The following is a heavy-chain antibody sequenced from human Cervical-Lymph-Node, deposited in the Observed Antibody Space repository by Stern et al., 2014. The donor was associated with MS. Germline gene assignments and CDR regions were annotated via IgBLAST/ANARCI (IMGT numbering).Heavy chain of an antibody. CDR1: GYTFSDYG. J-gene: IGHJ5*02. CDR3: ARGDFGVVTNHWFDP. CDR2: INSYNDNT. V-gene: IGHV1-18*01. Sequence: QVQLGQSGAEVKSPGASVKVSCKASGYTFSDYGINWVRQARGQGLEWMGWINSYNDNTHYAQKFQGRVTMTTDTSTTTAYMEMRSLTSDDTAVYYCARGDFGVVTNHWFDPWGQGTLVTVSS. D-gene: IGHD3-3*01.